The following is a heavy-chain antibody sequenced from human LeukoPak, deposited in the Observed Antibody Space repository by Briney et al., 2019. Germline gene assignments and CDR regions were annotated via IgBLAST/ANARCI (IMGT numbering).Heavy chain of an antibody. Sequence: GGSLRLSCAASGFTFSSYGMHWVRQAPGKGLEWLAGIATDGSFAYYADSVKGRFTLSRDNSKNTLYLQVNGLRTEDTAVYYCAKDRLLNCRGDCYIFDYWGQGTVVTVSS. CDR3: AKDRLLNCRGDCYIFDY. J-gene: IGHJ4*02. CDR2: IATDGSFA. D-gene: IGHD2-21*02. V-gene: IGHV3-30*18. CDR1: GFTFSSYG.